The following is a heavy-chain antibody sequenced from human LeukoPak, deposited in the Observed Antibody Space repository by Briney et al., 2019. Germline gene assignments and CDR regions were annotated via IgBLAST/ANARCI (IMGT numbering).Heavy chain of an antibody. V-gene: IGHV5-51*01. D-gene: IGHD3-9*01. CDR1: GYSFTNYW. CDR3: ARHGNHYDILTGYHY. CDR2: IYPGDSDI. Sequence: GESLKISCKGSGYSFTNYWIGWVRQMPGKGLEWMGIIYPGDSDIRYSPSFQGQVTISADKSISTAYLQWSSLKASDTAMYYCARHGNHYDILTGYHYWGQGTLVTVSS. J-gene: IGHJ4*02.